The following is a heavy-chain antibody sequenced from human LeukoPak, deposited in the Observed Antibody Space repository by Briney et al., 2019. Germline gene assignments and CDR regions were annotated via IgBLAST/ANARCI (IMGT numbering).Heavy chain of an antibody. CDR1: GGSVSSGSYY. CDR2: IYYSGST. CDR3: AREDY. Sequence: SETLSLTCTVSGGSVSSGSYYWSWIRQPPGKGLEWIGYIYYSGSTNYNPSLKSRVTISVDTSKNQFSLKLSSVTAADTAVYYCAREDYWGQGTLVTVSS. J-gene: IGHJ4*02. V-gene: IGHV4-61*01.